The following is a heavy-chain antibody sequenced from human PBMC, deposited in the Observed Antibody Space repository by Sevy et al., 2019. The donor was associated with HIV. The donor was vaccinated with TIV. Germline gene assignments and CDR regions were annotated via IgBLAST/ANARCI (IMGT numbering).Heavy chain of an antibody. Sequence: GGSLRLSCTASGFTFSSYAMSWVRQAPGKGLEWVSAISGSGGSTYYADSVKGRFTISRDNSKNTLYLQMNSLRAEDTVVYYWAKEDHDFRSGYYRRGPRGNFDYWGQGTLVTVSS. J-gene: IGHJ4*02. CDR2: ISGSGGST. V-gene: IGHV3-23*01. CDR3: AKEDHDFRSGYYRRGPRGNFDY. CDR1: GFTFSSYA. D-gene: IGHD3-3*01.